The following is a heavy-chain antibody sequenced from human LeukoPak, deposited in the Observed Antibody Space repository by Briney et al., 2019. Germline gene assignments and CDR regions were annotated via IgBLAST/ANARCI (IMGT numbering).Heavy chain of an antibody. D-gene: IGHD6-19*01. CDR2: INPNSGGT. Sequence: GASLKVSCKASGYTFTDYYMHWVRQAPGQGLEWMGWINPNSGGTNYAQRFQGRVTLTRDTSISTAYMVVTRLTSDDTAMYYCAAWGGQWLIRGDDVFDVWGQGTMVTVSS. CDR1: GYTFTDYY. V-gene: IGHV1-2*02. J-gene: IGHJ3*01. CDR3: AAWGGQWLIRGDDVFDV.